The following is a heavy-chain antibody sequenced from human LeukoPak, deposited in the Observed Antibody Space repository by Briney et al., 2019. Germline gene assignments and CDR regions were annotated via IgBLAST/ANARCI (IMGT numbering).Heavy chain of an antibody. Sequence: GGSLRLSCAASGFTVSSNYMSWVRQAPGKGLEWVSVIYSGGSTYYADSVKGRFTISRDNSKNTLYLQMTSLRAEDTAVYYCARESGDGYNPFDYWGQGTLVTVSS. D-gene: IGHD5-24*01. CDR2: IYSGGST. V-gene: IGHV3-66*02. J-gene: IGHJ4*02. CDR1: GFTVSSNY. CDR3: ARESGDGYNPFDY.